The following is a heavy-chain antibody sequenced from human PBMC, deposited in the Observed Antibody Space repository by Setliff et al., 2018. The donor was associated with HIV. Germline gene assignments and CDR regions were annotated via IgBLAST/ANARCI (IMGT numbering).Heavy chain of an antibody. CDR3: ARDRRGYYYGSGSCYMDV. CDR1: GGSIRSFF. J-gene: IGHJ6*03. CDR2: IYTSGST. D-gene: IGHD3-10*01. Sequence: SETLSLTCTVSGGSIRSFFWSWIRQPPGKGLEWIGHIYTSGSTDYNPSLKSRVTISGDTSKNQFSLKLSSVTAADTAVYYCARDRRGYYYGSGSCYMDVWGTGTTVTVSS. V-gene: IGHV4-4*08.